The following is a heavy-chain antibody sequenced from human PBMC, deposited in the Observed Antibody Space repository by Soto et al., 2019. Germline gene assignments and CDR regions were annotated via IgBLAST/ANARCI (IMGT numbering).Heavy chain of an antibody. V-gene: IGHV3-66*01. Sequence: EVQLVESGGDLVQPGGSLRLSCAASGFTVSSNDMSWVRQAPGKGLEWVSTIYSGGSTYFADSVKGRFTISRDNFRNTLYLQMNSLRAEDTAVYHCARSQYYGDNDSVLVYWGQGTLVTVSS. CDR3: ARSQYYGDNDSVLVY. D-gene: IGHD4-17*01. J-gene: IGHJ4*02. CDR2: IYSGGST. CDR1: GFTVSSND.